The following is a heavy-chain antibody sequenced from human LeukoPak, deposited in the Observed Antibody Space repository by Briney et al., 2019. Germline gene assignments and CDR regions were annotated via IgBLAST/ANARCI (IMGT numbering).Heavy chain of an antibody. CDR3: AHYDYGDSPTVDYFDY. CDR2: IYWDDDK. Sequence: SGPTLVNPTQTLTLTCTFSGFSLSTSGVGVGWIRQPPGKALEWLALIYWDDDKRYSPSLKSRLTIPKDTSKNQVVLTMTNMDPVDTATYYCAHYDYGDSPTVDYFDYWGQGTLVTVSS. V-gene: IGHV2-5*02. D-gene: IGHD4-17*01. CDR1: GFSLSTSGVG. J-gene: IGHJ4*02.